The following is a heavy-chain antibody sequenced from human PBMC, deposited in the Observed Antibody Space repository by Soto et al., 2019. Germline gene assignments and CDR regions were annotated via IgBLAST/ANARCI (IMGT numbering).Heavy chain of an antibody. CDR2: IIPILGIA. Sequence: SVKVSCKASGGTFSSYTISWVRQAPGQGLEWMGRIIPILGIANYAQKFQGRVTITADKSTSTAYMELSSLRSEDTAVYYCARVLAVVPAAIHYMDVWGKGTTVTVSS. CDR1: GGTFSSYT. D-gene: IGHD2-2*01. CDR3: ARVLAVVPAAIHYMDV. V-gene: IGHV1-69*02. J-gene: IGHJ6*03.